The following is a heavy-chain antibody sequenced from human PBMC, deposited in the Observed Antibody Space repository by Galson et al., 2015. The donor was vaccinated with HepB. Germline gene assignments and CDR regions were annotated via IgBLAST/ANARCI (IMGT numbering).Heavy chain of an antibody. J-gene: IGHJ6*02. CDR2: INAGNGNT. V-gene: IGHV1-3*01. CDR3: AREMGEQRLVRVFYYYYGMDV. D-gene: IGHD6-13*01. Sequence: SVKVSCKAPGYTFTSYYMHWVRQAPGQGLEWMGWINAGNGNTKYSQKFQGRVTITRDTSASTAYMELSSLRSEDTAVYYCAREMGEQRLVRVFYYYYGMDVWGQGTTVTVSS. CDR1: GYTFTSYY.